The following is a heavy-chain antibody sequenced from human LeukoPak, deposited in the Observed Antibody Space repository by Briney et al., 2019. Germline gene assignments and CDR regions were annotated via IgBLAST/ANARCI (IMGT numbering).Heavy chain of an antibody. CDR2: FDPEDGET. CDR1: GYTLTELS. Sequence: EASVNVSCKVSGYTLTELSMHWVRQAPGKGLEWMGGFDPEDGETIYAQKFQGRVTMTEDTSTDTAYMELSSLRSEDTAVYYCATAYGYDSSGYSTGYLDYWGQGTLVTVSS. CDR3: ATAYGYDSSGYSTGYLDY. J-gene: IGHJ4*02. D-gene: IGHD3-22*01. V-gene: IGHV1-24*01.